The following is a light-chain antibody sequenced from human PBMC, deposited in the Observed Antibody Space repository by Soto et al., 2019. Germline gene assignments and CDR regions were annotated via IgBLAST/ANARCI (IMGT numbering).Light chain of an antibody. V-gene: IGLV2-11*01. CDR3: CSYAGTYVYV. CDR2: DVS. J-gene: IGLJ1*01. Sequence: QSVLAQPRSVSGSPGQSVTVSCTGTSSDVGGYNFVSWYQQHPGKAPKLMIYDVSKRPSGVSDHFSGSKSGNTASLTISGLQAEDEAVYFCCSYAGTYVYVFGTGTKVTVL. CDR1: SSDVGGYNF.